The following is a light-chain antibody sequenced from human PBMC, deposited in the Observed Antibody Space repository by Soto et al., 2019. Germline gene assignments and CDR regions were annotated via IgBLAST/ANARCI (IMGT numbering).Light chain of an antibody. Sequence: IWMTQSPSLLSASTADRLTISCRMSQGISSYLAWYQQKPGKAPKVLIYESSLLQSGVPSRFSGSGSATDFTLTITGLQPEDFATYYCLQNYIYPLPFGGGTKVAIK. V-gene: IGKV1D-8*03. CDR3: LQNYIYPLP. CDR2: ESS. CDR1: QGISSY. J-gene: IGKJ4*01.